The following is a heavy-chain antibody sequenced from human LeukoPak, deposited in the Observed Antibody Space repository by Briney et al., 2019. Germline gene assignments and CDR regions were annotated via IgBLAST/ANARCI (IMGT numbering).Heavy chain of an antibody. V-gene: IGHV3-21*01. Sequence: PGGSLRLSCAASGFTFSSYSMNWVRQAPGKGLEWVSSISSSSSYIYYVDTVKGRFTISRDNAKNSLYLQMNSLRAEDTAVYYCAREDTDIVVVPAANHFDYWGQGTLVTVSS. J-gene: IGHJ4*02. CDR2: ISSSSSYI. D-gene: IGHD2-2*01. CDR1: GFTFSSYS. CDR3: AREDTDIVVVPAANHFDY.